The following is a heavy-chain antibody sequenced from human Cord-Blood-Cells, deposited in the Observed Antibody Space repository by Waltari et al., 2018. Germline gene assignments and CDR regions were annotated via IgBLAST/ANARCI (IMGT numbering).Heavy chain of an antibody. V-gene: IGHV3-23*01. Sequence: EVQLLEPGGGLVQPGVSLRLSCSASGFTFSSYAMSWVRQAPEKGLEWVSAVSGSGGSTYYADSVKGRFTISRDNSKNTLYLQMNSLRAEDTAVYYCAKSSPTGDYYYYMDVWGKGTPVTVSS. J-gene: IGHJ6*03. CDR2: VSGSGGST. CDR3: AKSSPTGDYYYYMDV. CDR1: GFTFSSYA. D-gene: IGHD7-27*01.